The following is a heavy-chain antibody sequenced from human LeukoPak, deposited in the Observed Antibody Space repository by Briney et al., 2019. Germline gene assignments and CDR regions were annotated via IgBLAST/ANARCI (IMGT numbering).Heavy chain of an antibody. CDR2: INHSGST. J-gene: IGHJ4*02. Sequence: PSETLSLTCAVYGGSFSGYYWSWIRQPPGKGLERIGEINHSGSTNYNPSLKSRVTISVDTSKNQFSLKLSSVTAADTAVYYCARGFRTFDYWGQGTLVTVSS. CDR1: GGSFSGYY. CDR3: ARGFRTFDY. V-gene: IGHV4-34*01.